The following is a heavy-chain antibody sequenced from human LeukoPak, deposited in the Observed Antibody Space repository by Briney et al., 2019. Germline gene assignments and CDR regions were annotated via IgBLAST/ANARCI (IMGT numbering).Heavy chain of an antibody. Sequence: GGSLRLSCAASGFTVSSNYMSWVRQAPGKGVEWVSVIYSGGSTYYADSVKGRFTISRDNSKNTLYLQMNSLRAEDTAVYYCARKTYYYDSSGYYYYYGMDVWGQGTTVTVSS. V-gene: IGHV3-66*01. J-gene: IGHJ6*02. D-gene: IGHD3-22*01. CDR1: GFTVSSNY. CDR3: ARKTYYYDSSGYYYYYGMDV. CDR2: IYSGGST.